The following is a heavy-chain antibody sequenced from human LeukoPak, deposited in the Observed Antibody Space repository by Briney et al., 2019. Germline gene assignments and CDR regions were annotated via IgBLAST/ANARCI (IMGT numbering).Heavy chain of an antibody. CDR3: AKSSFYCSSTSCYGPDYYYYYMDV. CDR1: GFTFSSYG. D-gene: IGHD2-2*01. J-gene: IGHJ6*03. Sequence: GGSLRLSCAASGFTFSSYGMHWVRQAPGKGLEWVAVIWYDGSNKYYADSVKGRFTISRDNSKNTLYLQMNSLRAEDTAVYYCAKSSFYCSSTSCYGPDYYYYYMDVWGKGTTVTVSS. CDR2: IWYDGSNK. V-gene: IGHV3-30*02.